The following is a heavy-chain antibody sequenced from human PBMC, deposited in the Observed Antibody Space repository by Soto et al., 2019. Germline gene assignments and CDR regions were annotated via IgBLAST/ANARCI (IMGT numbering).Heavy chain of an antibody. D-gene: IGHD6-19*01. J-gene: IGHJ6*02. Sequence: SVKVSCKASGFTFPSSAMQWVRQARGQRLEWIGWIVVGRGNTNYAQKFQERVTITRDMATSTAYMKLRSLRSEDTAVYYCGRSSVEYYYYYGMDVWGQGTTVTV. CDR3: GRSSVEYYYYYGMDV. CDR2: IVVGRGNT. V-gene: IGHV1-58*02. CDR1: GFTFPSSA.